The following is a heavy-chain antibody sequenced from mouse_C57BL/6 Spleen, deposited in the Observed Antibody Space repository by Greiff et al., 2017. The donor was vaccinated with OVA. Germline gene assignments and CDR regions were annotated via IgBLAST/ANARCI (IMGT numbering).Heavy chain of an antibody. CDR2: INPSNGGT. D-gene: IGHD2-5*01. CDR3: ARGYYSNFAWFAY. CDR1: GYTFTSYW. J-gene: IGHJ3*01. Sequence: QVQLKQSGTELVKPGASVKLSCKASGYTFTSYWMHWVKQRPGQGLEWIGNINPSNGGTNYNEKFKSKATLTVDKSSSTAYMQLSSLTSEDSAVYYCARGYYSNFAWFAYWGQGTLVTVSA. V-gene: IGHV1-53*01.